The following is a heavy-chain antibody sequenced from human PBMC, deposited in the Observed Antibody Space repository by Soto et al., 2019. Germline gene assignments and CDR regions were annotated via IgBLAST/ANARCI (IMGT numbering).Heavy chain of an antibody. CDR2: IFYSGRP. V-gene: IGHV4-59*08. Sequence: QVQLQESGPGLVKPSETLSLTCTVSGGSINSHYCSWIRQPPGKGLEYVGTIFYSGRPNYNPSLKSRLRISVAWSKTQFSLRLSSVTAADTAVYYCVRHSGYSAIDPRGQGTLVTVSS. J-gene: IGHJ5*02. D-gene: IGHD3-22*01. CDR3: VRHSGYSAIDP. CDR1: GGSINSHY.